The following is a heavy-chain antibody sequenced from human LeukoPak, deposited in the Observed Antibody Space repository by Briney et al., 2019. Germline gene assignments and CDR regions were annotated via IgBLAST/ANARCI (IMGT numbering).Heavy chain of an antibody. V-gene: IGHV1-46*01. CDR3: ARENPSYCSSTSCYAPDYYYYYMDV. D-gene: IGHD2-2*01. CDR1: GYTFTSYY. CDR2: INPSGGST. J-gene: IGHJ6*03. Sequence: ASVTVSCKASGYTFTSYYMHWVRQAPGQGLEWMGIINPSGGSTSYAQKFQGRVTITADESTSTAYMELSSLRSEDTAVYYCARENPSYCSSTSCYAPDYYYYYMDVWGKGTTVTISS.